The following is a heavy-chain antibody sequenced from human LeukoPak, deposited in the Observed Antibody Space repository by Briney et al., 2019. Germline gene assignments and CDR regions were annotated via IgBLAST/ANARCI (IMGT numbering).Heavy chain of an antibody. D-gene: IGHD4-17*01. CDR3: ARGDGAGDYLGY. V-gene: IGHV4-30-4*01. J-gene: IGHJ4*02. CDR2: IYYSGST. CDR1: GGSISIGDYY. Sequence: SETLSLTCTVSGGSISIGDYYWSWIRQPPGKGLEWFGYIYYSGSTYYNPSLKSRVTISVDKSKKQFCLKLSSVTAADTAVYYCARGDGAGDYLGYWGQGTLVTVSS.